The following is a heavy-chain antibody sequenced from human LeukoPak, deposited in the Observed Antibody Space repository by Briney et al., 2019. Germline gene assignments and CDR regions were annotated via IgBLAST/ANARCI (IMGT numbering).Heavy chain of an antibody. CDR1: GYTFTSYG. J-gene: IGHJ5*02. D-gene: IGHD3-3*01. Sequence: ASVKVSCKASGYTFTSYGISWVRQAPGQGPEWMGWISAYNGNTNYAQKLQGRVTMTTDTSTSTAYMELRSLRSDDTAVYYCAREIRITIFGVVHNWFDPWGQGTLVTVSS. CDR2: ISAYNGNT. V-gene: IGHV1-18*01. CDR3: AREIRITIFGVVHNWFDP.